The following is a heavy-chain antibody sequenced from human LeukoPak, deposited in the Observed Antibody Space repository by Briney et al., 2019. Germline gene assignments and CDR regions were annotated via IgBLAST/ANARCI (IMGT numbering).Heavy chain of an antibody. CDR3: ARSDPETPYYYYYMDV. J-gene: IGHJ6*03. CDR2: INPDSGGT. D-gene: IGHD5-24*01. CDR1: EYSFIGYY. Sequence: ASVKVSCKAPEYSFIGYYIHWVRQAPGQGLEWMGWINPDSGGTKYAQKFEGRVTMTRDTSISTAYMGLSRLRSDDTAVYYCARSDPETPYYYYYMDVWGKGTTVTVSS. V-gene: IGHV1-2*02.